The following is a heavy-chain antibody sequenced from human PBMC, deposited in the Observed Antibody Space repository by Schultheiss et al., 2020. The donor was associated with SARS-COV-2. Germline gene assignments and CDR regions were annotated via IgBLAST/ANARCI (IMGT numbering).Heavy chain of an antibody. CDR2: INLNGGDT. CDR3: ARQGVGSKSDY. CDR1: GYTFTSYG. J-gene: IGHJ4*02. V-gene: IGHV1-2*02. Sequence: ASVKVSCKASGYTFTSYGISWVRQAPGQGLEWVGWINLNGGDTRYSDKFQGRVTMTRDTSITTAYMEMSRLISDDTAVYYCARQGVGSKSDYWGQGTLVTVSS. D-gene: IGHD1-26*01.